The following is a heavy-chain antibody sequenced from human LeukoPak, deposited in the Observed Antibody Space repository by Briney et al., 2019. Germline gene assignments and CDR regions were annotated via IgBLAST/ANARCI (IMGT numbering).Heavy chain of an antibody. J-gene: IGHJ4*02. D-gene: IGHD3-10*01. V-gene: IGHV4-59*12. CDR2: IYYSGST. CDR3: AGDYGSGSYRFDY. Sequence: SETLSLTCTVSGGSISSYYWSWIRQPPEKGLEWIGYIYYSGSTNYNPSLKSRVTISVDTSKNQFSLKLNSVTAADTAVYYCAGDYGSGSYRFDYWGQGTLVTVSS. CDR1: GGSISSYY.